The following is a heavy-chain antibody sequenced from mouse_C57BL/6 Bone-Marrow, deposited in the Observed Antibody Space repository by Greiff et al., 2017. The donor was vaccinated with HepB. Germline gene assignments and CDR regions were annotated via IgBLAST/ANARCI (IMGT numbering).Heavy chain of an antibody. D-gene: IGHD2-1*01. CDR3: ARDGNYPYYAMDY. CDR1: GYTFTDYY. CDR2: INPYNGGT. V-gene: IGHV1-19*01. J-gene: IGHJ4*01. Sequence: VQLQQSGPVLVKPGASVKMSCKASGYTFTDYYMNWVKQSHGKSLEWIGVINPYNGGTSYNQKFKGKATLTVDKSSSTAYMELNSLTSEDSAVYYCARDGNYPYYAMDYWGQGTSVTVSS.